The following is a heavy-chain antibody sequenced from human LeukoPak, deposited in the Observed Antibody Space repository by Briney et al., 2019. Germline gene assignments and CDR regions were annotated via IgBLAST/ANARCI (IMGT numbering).Heavy chain of an antibody. CDR3: ARCNCSGGSCYLDY. CDR1: GGSISSYY. CDR2: NYYSGST. Sequence: SETLSLTCTVSGGSISSYYWSWIRQPPGKGLEWIGYNYYSGSTNYNPSLKSRVTISVDTSKNQFSLKLSSVTAADTAVYYCARCNCSGGSCYLDYWGQGTLVTVSS. V-gene: IGHV4-59*01. D-gene: IGHD2-15*01. J-gene: IGHJ4*02.